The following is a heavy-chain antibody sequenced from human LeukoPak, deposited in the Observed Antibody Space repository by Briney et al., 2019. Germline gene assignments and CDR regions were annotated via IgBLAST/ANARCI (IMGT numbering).Heavy chain of an antibody. CDR2: ISAYNGNT. V-gene: IGHV1-18*01. D-gene: IGHD6-19*01. Sequence: ASVKVSCKASGYTFSSYGITWVRQAPGQGLEWMGWISAYNGNTNYAQKFQGRVTMTRDTTTSTAYMELSSLRSDDTAVYYCAREGSGWYPPRYYYMDVWGKGTTVTVSS. CDR1: GYTFSSYG. J-gene: IGHJ6*03. CDR3: AREGSGWYPPRYYYMDV.